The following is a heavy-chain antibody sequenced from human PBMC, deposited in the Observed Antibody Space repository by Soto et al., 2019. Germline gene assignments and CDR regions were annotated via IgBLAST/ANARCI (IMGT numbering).Heavy chain of an antibody. CDR2: VKSKRNGETE. D-gene: IGHD2-21*01. J-gene: IGHJ4*02. CDR1: GINFNNAW. CDR3: TTEMLPVPIGVSFYHEH. V-gene: IGHV3-15*01. Sequence: EVQLVESGGGLLKPGGSLRLSCLDSGINFNNAWMSWVRQAPGKGLDWVGRVKSKRNGETEDYAAPVKGRFAISRDESRNTVSLHTTNLTTEGTAVYSCTTEMLPVPIGVSFYHEHWGQGTSVSVSS.